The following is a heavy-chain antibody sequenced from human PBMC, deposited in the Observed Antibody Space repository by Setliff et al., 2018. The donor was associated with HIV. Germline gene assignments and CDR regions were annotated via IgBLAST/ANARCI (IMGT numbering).Heavy chain of an antibody. Sequence: GGSLRLSCAASGFNFGYYWMSWVRQTPGKGLEWVTNISPDGRQKGYVDSVGGRFTISRDNAQNSLYLKMDSLKTEDTAVYYCATAVGSASMKDWGQGTLVTVSS. CDR3: ATAVGSASMKD. V-gene: IGHV3-7*03. CDR1: GFNFGYYW. D-gene: IGHD1-26*01. CDR2: ISPDGRQK. J-gene: IGHJ4*02.